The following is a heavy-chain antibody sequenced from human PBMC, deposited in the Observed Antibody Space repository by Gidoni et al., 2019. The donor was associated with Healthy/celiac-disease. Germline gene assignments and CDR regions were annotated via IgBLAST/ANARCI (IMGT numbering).Heavy chain of an antibody. Sequence: QLQLQESGPGLVKPSETLSLTCTVSGGSISSSSYYWGWIRQPPGKGLEWIGSIYYSGSTYYNPSLKSRVTISADTAVYYCARRWRYCSSTSCYPGPFFDYWGQGTLVTVSS. D-gene: IGHD2-2*01. J-gene: IGHJ4*02. V-gene: IGHV4-39*01. CDR2: IYYSGST. CDR1: GGSISSSSYY. CDR3: FDY.